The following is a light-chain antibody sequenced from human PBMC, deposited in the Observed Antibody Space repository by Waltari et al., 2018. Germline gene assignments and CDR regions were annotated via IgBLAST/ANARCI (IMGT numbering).Light chain of an antibody. J-gene: IGKJ5*01. Sequence: DIQMTQSPSSLSASVGDRVTITCQASQDISNYLNWYQQKPGKAPKLLFYDAPNLETGVPSRFSGSGSGTDFTFTISSLQPEDIATYYCQQYDNLLITFGQGTRLEIK. V-gene: IGKV1-33*01. CDR2: DAP. CDR3: QQYDNLLIT. CDR1: QDISNY.